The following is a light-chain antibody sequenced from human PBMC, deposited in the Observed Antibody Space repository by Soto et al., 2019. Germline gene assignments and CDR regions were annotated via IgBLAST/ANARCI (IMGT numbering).Light chain of an antibody. J-gene: IGKJ5*01. CDR3: QQYGNSPIT. CDR2: DAS. V-gene: IGKV3-20*01. CDR1: QSVSSSS. Sequence: EIVLTQSPGTLSLSPGERATLSCRASQSVSSSSLAWYQQKPGQAPRLLIYDASSRATGIPDRFSGSGSGTDFTLTISRLEPEDFAVYYCQQYGNSPITFGQGTRLEIK.